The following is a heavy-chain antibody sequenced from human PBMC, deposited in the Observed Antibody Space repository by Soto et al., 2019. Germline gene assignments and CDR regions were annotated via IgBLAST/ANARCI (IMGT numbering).Heavy chain of an antibody. CDR3: ARDALSVAGPFDY. D-gene: IGHD6-19*01. J-gene: IGHJ4*02. Sequence: GGSLRLSCAASGFTFSSYGMHWVRQAPGKGLEWVAVIWYDGSSKYYADSVKGRFTISRDNSKNTLYLQMNSLRAEDTAVYYCARDALSVAGPFDYWGQGTLVTVSS. V-gene: IGHV3-33*01. CDR2: IWYDGSSK. CDR1: GFTFSSYG.